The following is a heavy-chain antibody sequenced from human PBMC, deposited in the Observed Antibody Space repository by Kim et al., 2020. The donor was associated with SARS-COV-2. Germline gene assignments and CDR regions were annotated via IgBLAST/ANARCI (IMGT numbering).Heavy chain of an antibody. V-gene: IGHV3-49*04. D-gene: IGHD3-9*01. CDR3: YSFDWLLLIVY. CDR2: IRSKAYGGTT. CDR1: GFTFGDYA. Sequence: GGSLRLSCTASGFTFGDYAMSWVRQAPGKGLEWVGFIRSKAYGGTTEYAASVKGRFTISRDDSKSIAYLQMNSLKTEDTAVYYCYSFDWLLLIVYWGQGTLVTVSS. J-gene: IGHJ4*02.